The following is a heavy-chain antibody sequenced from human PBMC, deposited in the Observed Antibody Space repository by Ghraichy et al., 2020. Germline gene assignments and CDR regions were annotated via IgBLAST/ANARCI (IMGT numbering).Heavy chain of an antibody. CDR3: ARDPGYCSGGRCFGDAFDI. V-gene: IGHV3-21*01. Sequence: GVLNISCVVSGFTFISYDMNWVRQAPGKGLEWVSYISSSSSYIYYADSVEGRFTISRDNYKNSLFLQMNSLRAEDTAMYYCARDPGYCSGGRCFGDAFDIWAPGTMVTVSS. D-gene: IGHD2-15*01. CDR2: ISSSSSYI. J-gene: IGHJ3*02. CDR1: GFTFISYD.